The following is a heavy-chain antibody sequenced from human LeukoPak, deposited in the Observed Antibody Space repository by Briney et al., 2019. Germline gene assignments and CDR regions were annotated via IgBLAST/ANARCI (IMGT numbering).Heavy chain of an antibody. Sequence: ASVKVSCKASGYTFTGYYMHWVRQATGQGLEWMGRINPNSGGTNYAQKFQGRVTMTRDTSSSTAYMEQSRLRSDYTAVYYSSRIPPGIAVAGWDYLGQGTLVTVSS. J-gene: IGHJ4*02. CDR1: GYTFTGYY. D-gene: IGHD6-19*01. CDR3: SRIPPGIAVAGWDY. V-gene: IGHV1-2*06. CDR2: INPNSGGT.